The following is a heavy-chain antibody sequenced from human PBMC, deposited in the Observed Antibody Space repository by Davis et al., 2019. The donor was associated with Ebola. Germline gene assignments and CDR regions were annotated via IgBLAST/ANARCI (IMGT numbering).Heavy chain of an antibody. Sequence: AALVKVSCKASGYTFTRYYMHWVRQAPGQGLEWMGIFNPSGDITNYAQRFQGRATITRDTSASTVYMELSSLRSEDTAVYYCAGNSVTTRLDYYGMDVWGQGTTVTVSS. J-gene: IGHJ6*02. V-gene: IGHV1-46*01. CDR2: FNPSGDIT. CDR1: GYTFTRYY. D-gene: IGHD4-17*01. CDR3: AGNSVTTRLDYYGMDV.